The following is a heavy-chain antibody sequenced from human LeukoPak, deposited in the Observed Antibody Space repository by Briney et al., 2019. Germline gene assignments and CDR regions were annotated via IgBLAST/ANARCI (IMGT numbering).Heavy chain of an antibody. Sequence: SVKVSCKASGGTFSSYAISWVRQAPGQGLEWMGGIIPIFGTANYAQKFQGRVTITADESTSTAYMELSSLRSEDTAVYYCASAHCSSTSCYVRGVYYFDYWGQGTLVTVSS. V-gene: IGHV1-69*13. CDR3: ASAHCSSTSCYVRGVYYFDY. CDR1: GGTFSSYA. J-gene: IGHJ4*02. D-gene: IGHD2-2*01. CDR2: IIPIFGTA.